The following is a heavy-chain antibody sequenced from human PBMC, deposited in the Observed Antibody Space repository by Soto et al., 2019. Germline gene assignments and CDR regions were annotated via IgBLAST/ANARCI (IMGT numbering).Heavy chain of an antibody. J-gene: IGHJ6*02. Sequence: PGGSLRLSCAASGFTFSTYSMNWVRQAPGKGLEWVSYISSSSSTIFYTDSVKGRFTVSRDNDENSLYLQMNSLRDEDTGVYYCARDPTYNWNDESLGMDVWGQGTTVTVSS. CDR1: GFTFSTYS. CDR3: ARDPTYNWNDESLGMDV. CDR2: ISSSSSTI. V-gene: IGHV3-48*02. D-gene: IGHD1-1*01.